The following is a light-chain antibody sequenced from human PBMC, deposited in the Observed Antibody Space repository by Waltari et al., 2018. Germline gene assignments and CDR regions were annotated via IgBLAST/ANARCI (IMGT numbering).Light chain of an antibody. V-gene: IGKV4-1*01. CDR1: QSVLYSSNNKNY. J-gene: IGKJ1*01. CDR2: WAS. CDR3: KQYYSTPWT. Sequence: DIVMTQSPDSLAVSLGARATINCKCSQSVLYSSNNKNYLAWYQQKPGQPPKLLIYWASTRESGVPDRFSGRGSGTDFSLSISSLQAEDVAVYYWKQYYSTPWTFGQGTNVEIK.